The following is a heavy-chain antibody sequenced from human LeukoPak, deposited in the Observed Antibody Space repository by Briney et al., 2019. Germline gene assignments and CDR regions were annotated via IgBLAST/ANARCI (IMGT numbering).Heavy chain of an antibody. CDR3: ARRGSIAVAGQLFYYYYGMDV. CDR2: MNPNSGNT. J-gene: IGHJ6*02. CDR1: GYTFTSYD. Sequence: ASVKVSCKASGYTFTSYDINWVRQGTGQGLEWMGWMNPNSGNTGYAQKFQGRVTMTRNTSISTAYMELSSLRSEDTAVYYCARRGSIAVAGQLFYYYYGMDVWGQGTTVTVSS. V-gene: IGHV1-8*01. D-gene: IGHD6-19*01.